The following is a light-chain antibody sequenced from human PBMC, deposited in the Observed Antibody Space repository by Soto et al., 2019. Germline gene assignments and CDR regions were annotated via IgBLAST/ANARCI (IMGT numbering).Light chain of an antibody. Sequence: DIQMTQSPSSVSASVGDTVTITCRASQGLKFLAWYQQKPGKAPRLLIYEATNLQSGVPPRFSGSGSGTDFTLTISSLQPEDFATYFCQQASSFPYTFCQGTRLDIK. J-gene: IGKJ5*01. CDR3: QQASSFPYT. CDR2: EAT. CDR1: QGLKF. V-gene: IGKV1-12*01.